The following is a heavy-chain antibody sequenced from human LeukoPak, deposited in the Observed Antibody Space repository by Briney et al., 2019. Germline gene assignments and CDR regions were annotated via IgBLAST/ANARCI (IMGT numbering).Heavy chain of an antibody. Sequence: GGSLRLSCAASGFTFSSYAMHWVRQAPGKGLEYVSAISSNGGSTYYANSVKGRFTISRDNSKNTLYLQMGSPRAEDMAVYYCARSIGSRYYYYYYMDVWGKGTTVTVSS. J-gene: IGHJ6*03. CDR1: GFTFSSYA. CDR3: ARSIGSRYYYYYYMDV. D-gene: IGHD5-12*01. V-gene: IGHV3-64*01. CDR2: ISSNGGST.